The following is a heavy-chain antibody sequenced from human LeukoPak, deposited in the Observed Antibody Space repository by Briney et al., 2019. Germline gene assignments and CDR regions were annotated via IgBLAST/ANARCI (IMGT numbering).Heavy chain of an antibody. Sequence: SETLSLTCTVSGGSVSSGYSYWSWIRQTPGRRLEWIGNVYYIGTTDYNSSLKSRVTISVDTSKNQYSLKLSSVTAADTAVYYCARGGSSSSDYWGQGTLVTVSS. D-gene: IGHD6-6*01. V-gene: IGHV4-61*01. J-gene: IGHJ4*02. CDR2: VYYIGTT. CDR1: GGSVSSGYSY. CDR3: ARGGSSSSDY.